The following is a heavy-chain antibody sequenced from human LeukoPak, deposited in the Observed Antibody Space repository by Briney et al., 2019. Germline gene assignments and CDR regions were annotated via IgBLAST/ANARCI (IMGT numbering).Heavy chain of an antibody. CDR1: GGSISSGDYY. CDR2: IYYSGST. J-gene: IGHJ3*02. D-gene: IGHD4-17*01. V-gene: IGHV4-30-4*08. Sequence: SETLSLTCTVSGGSISSGDYYWSWIRQPPGKGLEWIGYIYYSGSTYYNPSLKSRVTISVDTSKNQFSLKLSSVTAADTAVYYCATGKITTVHAFGIWGQGTMVTVSS. CDR3: ATGKITTVHAFGI.